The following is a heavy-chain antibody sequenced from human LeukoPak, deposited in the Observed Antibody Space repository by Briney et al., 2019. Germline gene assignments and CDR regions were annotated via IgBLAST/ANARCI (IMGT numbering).Heavy chain of an antibody. J-gene: IGHJ6*04. CDR1: GYTFTSYY. CDR3: ARAPSPRSGGTLVYGMDV. D-gene: IGHD2-15*01. V-gene: IGHV1-46*01. Sequence: ASLKVSCKASGYTFTSYYMHWVRQAPGQGLEWMGIINPSGGSTSYAQKFQGRVTMTRDTSTSTVYMELSSLGSEDTAVYYCARAPSPRSGGTLVYGMDVWGKGTTVTVSS. CDR2: INPSGGST.